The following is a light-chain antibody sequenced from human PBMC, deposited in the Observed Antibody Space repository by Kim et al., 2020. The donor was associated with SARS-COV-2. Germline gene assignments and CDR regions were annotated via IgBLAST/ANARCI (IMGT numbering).Light chain of an antibody. V-gene: IGLV2-8*01. J-gene: IGLJ3*02. CDR3: CSYGGNNNCV. Sequence: QSALTQPPSASGSPGQSVTISCTGTSSDIGGYNHVSWYQQHPGKAPKIMIYEVSKWPSGVPDRFSGSKSGNTASLTVSGLQADDEANYYCCSYGGNNNCVFGGGTQLTVL. CDR2: EVS. CDR1: SSDIGGYNH.